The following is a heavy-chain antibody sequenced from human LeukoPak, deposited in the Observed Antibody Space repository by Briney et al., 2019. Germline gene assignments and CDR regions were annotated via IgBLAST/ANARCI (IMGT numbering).Heavy chain of an antibody. J-gene: IGHJ5*02. Sequence: SETLSLTCTVSGGSISSSNYYWGWIRQPPGKGLEWIGSIYYSGSTYSNPSLRSRVTMSVDTSKNQFSLKLSSVTAADTAVYYCARRVSRGIAVRGWFDPWGQGTLVTVSS. CDR3: ARRVSRGIAVRGWFDP. V-gene: IGHV4-39*07. D-gene: IGHD6-19*01. CDR1: GGSISSSNYY. CDR2: IYYSGST.